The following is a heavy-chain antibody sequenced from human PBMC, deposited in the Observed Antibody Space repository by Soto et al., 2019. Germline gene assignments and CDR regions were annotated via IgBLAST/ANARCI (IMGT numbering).Heavy chain of an antibody. CDR2: ISGSGGST. D-gene: IGHD1-26*01. J-gene: IGHJ4*02. CDR3: ARRGSGSYYDY. V-gene: IGHV3-23*01. Sequence: EVQLLEFGGGLVQPGGSLRLSCAASGFTFSSYAMRWVRQAPGKGLEWVSAISGSGGSTYYADSVKGRFTISRDKSKNTLYLQMNSLRAEDTAVYYCARRGSGSYYDYWGQGTLVTVSS. CDR1: GFTFSSYA.